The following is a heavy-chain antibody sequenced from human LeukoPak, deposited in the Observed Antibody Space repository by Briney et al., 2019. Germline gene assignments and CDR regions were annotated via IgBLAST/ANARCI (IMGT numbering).Heavy chain of an antibody. D-gene: IGHD3-22*01. Sequence: PGGSLRLSCAVSGITLSNYGMSWVRQAPGKGLEWVAGLSGSGGGTNYADSVKGRFTISRDNSKNTLYLQMNSLRAEDTAVYYCARGPTMIAFDYWGQGTLVTVSS. V-gene: IGHV3-23*01. CDR2: LSGSGGGT. CDR3: ARGPTMIAFDY. J-gene: IGHJ4*02. CDR1: GITLSNYG.